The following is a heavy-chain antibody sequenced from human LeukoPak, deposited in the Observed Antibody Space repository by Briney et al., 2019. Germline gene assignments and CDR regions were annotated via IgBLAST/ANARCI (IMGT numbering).Heavy chain of an antibody. CDR3: AKDQSGYTVYYFDY. CDR2: ISGSGGST. D-gene: IGHD5/OR15-5a*01. V-gene: IGHV3-23*01. J-gene: IGHJ4*02. Sequence: PGGFLRLSCAASGFTFSSYAMSWVRQAPGKGLEWVSGISGSGGSTYYADSVKGRFTISRDNTKNTLYLQMNSLRAEDTAVYYCAKDQSGYTVYYFDYWGQGTLVTVSS. CDR1: GFTFSSYA.